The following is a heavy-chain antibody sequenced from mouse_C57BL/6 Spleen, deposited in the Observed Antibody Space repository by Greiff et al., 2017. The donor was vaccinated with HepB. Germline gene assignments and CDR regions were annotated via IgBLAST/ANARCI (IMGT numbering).Heavy chain of an antibody. D-gene: IGHD1-1*01. CDR2: IYPGDGDT. J-gene: IGHJ4*01. CDR3: ARGVYYNRAYAMDY. V-gene: IGHV1-82*01. CDR1: GYAFSSSW. Sequence: QVQLQQSGPELVKPGASVKISCKASGYAFSSSWMNWVKQRPGKGLEWIGRIYPGDGDTNYNGKFKGKATLTADKSSSTAYMQLSSLTSEDSAVYFCARGVYYNRAYAMDYWGQGTSVTVSS.